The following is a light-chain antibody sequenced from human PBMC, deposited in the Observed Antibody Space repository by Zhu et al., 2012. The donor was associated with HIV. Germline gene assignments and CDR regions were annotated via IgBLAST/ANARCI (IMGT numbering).Light chain of an antibody. CDR2: DTS. CDR1: RSVSSF. Sequence: IVLTQSPATLSLSPGERATVSCRASRSVSSFLAWYQQKPGQAPRLLIYDTSKRAAGIPARFSGSGSETDFTLTISSLEPEDFALYYCQQRSNWPLTFGGGTKVEIK. J-gene: IGKJ4*01. V-gene: IGKV3-11*01. CDR3: QQRSNWPLT.